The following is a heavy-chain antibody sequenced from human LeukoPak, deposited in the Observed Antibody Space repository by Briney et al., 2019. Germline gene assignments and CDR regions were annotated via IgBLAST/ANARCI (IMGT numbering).Heavy chain of an antibody. V-gene: IGHV4-39*07. D-gene: IGHD3-22*01. J-gene: IGHJ4*02. CDR1: GVSISSSNSY. CDR2: INHSGST. CDR3: ARLPSYYDSSGQYYFDY. Sequence: SETLSLTCTVSGVSISSSNSYWGWIRQPPGKGLEWIGEINHSGSTNYNPSLKSRVTISVDTSKNQFSLKLSSVTAADTAVYYCARLPSYYDSSGQYYFDYWGQGTLVTVSS.